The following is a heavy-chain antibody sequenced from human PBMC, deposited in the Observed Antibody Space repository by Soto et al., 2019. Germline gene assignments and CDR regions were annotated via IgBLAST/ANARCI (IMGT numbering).Heavy chain of an antibody. CDR2: IRSKANNYAT. Sequence: EVQLVESGGGLVQPGGSLKLSCAASGFTFSGSAMHWVRQASGKGLEWVGRIRSKANNYATAYAASVKGRFTISRDDSKNTAYLQMNSLKTEDTAVYHCTRHHQYDSSGYSADYWGQGTLVTVSS. V-gene: IGHV3-73*02. CDR3: TRHHQYDSSGYSADY. CDR1: GFTFSGSA. J-gene: IGHJ4*02. D-gene: IGHD3-22*01.